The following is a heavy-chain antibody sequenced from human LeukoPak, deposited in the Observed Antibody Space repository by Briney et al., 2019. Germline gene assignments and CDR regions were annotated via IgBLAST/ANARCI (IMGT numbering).Heavy chain of an antibody. J-gene: IGHJ4*02. CDR1: GGSISTYY. CDR3: ARQKGPYNNQFDY. D-gene: IGHD1-14*01. Sequence: SETLSLTCTDSGGSISTYYSSGIRQPPGKGLEWIGYIYYTGSTSYNPSLRSRVTISVDMPTSQFSLKLSSVTAADTAVYYCARQKGPYNNQFDYWGQGTLVTVSS. V-gene: IGHV4-59*08. CDR2: IYYTGST.